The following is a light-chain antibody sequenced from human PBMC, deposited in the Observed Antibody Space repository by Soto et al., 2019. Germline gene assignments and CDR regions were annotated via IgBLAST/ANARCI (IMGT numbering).Light chain of an antibody. Sequence: TQSPVTLSVSPGDGATLSCRVSQSVSRFLAWYQQTPGQRPRLLIYAASSRVLGVPARFTGSGSGTDFTLTISDVQSEDAAIYYCQQYDHWPPYSFGQGTRLEI. V-gene: IGKV3-15*01. J-gene: IGKJ2*01. CDR3: QQYDHWPPYS. CDR1: QSVSRF. CDR2: AAS.